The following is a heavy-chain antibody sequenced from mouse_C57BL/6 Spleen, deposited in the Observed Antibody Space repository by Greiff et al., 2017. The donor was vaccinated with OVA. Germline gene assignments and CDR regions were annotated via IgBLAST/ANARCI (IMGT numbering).Heavy chain of an antibody. CDR3: ARDPHYYGSLYWYFDV. CDR1: GFTFSSYA. D-gene: IGHD1-1*01. J-gene: IGHJ1*03. V-gene: IGHV5-4*01. CDR2: ISDGGSYT. Sequence: EVQGVESGGGLVKPGGSLKLSCAASGFTFSSYAMSWVRQTPEKRLEWVATISDGGSYTYYPDNVKGRFTISRDNAKNNLYLQMSHLKSEDTAMYYCARDPHYYGSLYWYFDVWGTGTTVTVSS.